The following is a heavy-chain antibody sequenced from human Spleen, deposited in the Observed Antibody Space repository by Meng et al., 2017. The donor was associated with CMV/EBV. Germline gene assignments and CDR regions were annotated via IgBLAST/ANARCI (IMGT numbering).Heavy chain of an antibody. V-gene: IGHV4-34*01. D-gene: IGHD2/OR15-2a*01. J-gene: IGHJ6*02. CDR2: INNKAST. Sequence: SETLSLTCAVYGDSFSNYFWNWVRQPPGKELEWIGEINNKASTNYNPSLKSRVTMSVDTSKNQFSLKLTSVTAADTAVYYCARSNYCNTIPCSLLRADYYYGLDVWGQGTTVTVSS. CDR3: ARSNYCNTIPCSLLRADYYYGLDV. CDR1: GDSFSNYF.